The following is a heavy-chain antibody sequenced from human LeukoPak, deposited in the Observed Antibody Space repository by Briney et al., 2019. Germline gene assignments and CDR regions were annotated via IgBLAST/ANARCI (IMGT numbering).Heavy chain of an antibody. CDR1: GFAFSNYG. D-gene: IGHD6-19*01. J-gene: IGHJ3*02. V-gene: IGHV3-30*03. CDR3: ARGKYSSGWSDAFDI. Sequence: GGSLRLSCAASGFAFSNYGVHWVRQAPGKGLEWVAVISYDGSNKYYADSVKGRFTISRDNSKNTLYLQMNSLRAEDTAVYYCARGKYSSGWSDAFDIWGQGTMVTVSS. CDR2: ISYDGSNK.